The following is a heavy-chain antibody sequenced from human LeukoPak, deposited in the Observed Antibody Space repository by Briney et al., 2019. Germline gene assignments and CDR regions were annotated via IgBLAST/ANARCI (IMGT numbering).Heavy chain of an antibody. CDR3: TTLVSTRYYFDY. D-gene: IGHD5/OR15-5a*01. CDR1: GGSFSGYY. J-gene: IGHJ4*02. Sequence: SETLSLTCAVYGGSFSGYYWSWIRQPPGKGLEWIGEINHSGSTNYNPSLKSRVTISVDTSKNQFSLKLSSVTAADTAVYFCTTLVSTRYYFDYWGQGTLVTVSS. V-gene: IGHV4-34*01. CDR2: INHSGST.